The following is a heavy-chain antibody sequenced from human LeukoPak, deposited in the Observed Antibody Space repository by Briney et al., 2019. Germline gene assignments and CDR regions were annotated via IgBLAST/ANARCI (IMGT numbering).Heavy chain of an antibody. V-gene: IGHV3-7*01. CDR3: VRWVVTAGVQD. CDR2: INPAGRDT. CDR1: GFTFSDYW. J-gene: IGHJ4*02. Sequence: GGSLRLSCEGSGFTFSDYWMGWVRQAPGKGLEWVANINPAGRDTYYVDSVKGRFTISRDNVKKSTFLQMNSLRVEETAFYHCVRWVVTAGVQDWGQGTLVTVSS. D-gene: IGHD2-2*01.